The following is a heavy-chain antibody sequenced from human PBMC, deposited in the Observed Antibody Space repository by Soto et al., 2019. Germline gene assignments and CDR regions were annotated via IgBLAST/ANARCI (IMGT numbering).Heavy chain of an antibody. D-gene: IGHD2-8*02. V-gene: IGHV3-23*01. CDR2: ILVGGST. J-gene: IGHJ3*02. Sequence: EVRVLESGGGLVQPGGSLRLSCAASGFTCSSYDMSWVRQAPGKGLEWVSTILVGGSTHYPDSVKGRFTISRDNSKNTAFLQMNSLTAGDTAVYYCAKATATGGGAFDICGQGTVVTVSS. CDR3: AKATATGGGAFDI. CDR1: GFTCSSYD.